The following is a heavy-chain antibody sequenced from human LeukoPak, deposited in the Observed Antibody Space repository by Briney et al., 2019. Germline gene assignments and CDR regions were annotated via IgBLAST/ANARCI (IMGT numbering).Heavy chain of an antibody. V-gene: IGHV1-2*06. CDR1: GYTFTGYY. J-gene: IGHJ3*02. CDR2: INPNSGGT. Sequence: ASVKVSCRASGYTFTGYYMHWVRQAPGQGLEWMGRINPNSGGTNYAQKFQGRVTMTRDTSISTAYMELSRLRSDDTAVYYCARAKVYYDSGGYALDIWGQGTMVTVSS. CDR3: ARAKVYYDSGGYALDI. D-gene: IGHD3-22*01.